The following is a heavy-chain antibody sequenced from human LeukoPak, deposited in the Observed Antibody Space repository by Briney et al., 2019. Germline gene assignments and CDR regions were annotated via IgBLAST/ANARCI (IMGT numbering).Heavy chain of an antibody. D-gene: IGHD2-2*01. CDR2: INHSGST. V-gene: IGHV4-34*01. CDR1: GGSFSGYY. Sequence: SETLSLTCAVYGGSFSGYYWSWIRQPPVKGLEWIGEINHSGSTNYNPSLKSRVTISVDTSKNQFSLKLSSVTAADTAVYYCAREFRLYCSSTSCMDDAFDIWGQGTMVTVSS. CDR3: AREFRLYCSSTSCMDDAFDI. J-gene: IGHJ3*02.